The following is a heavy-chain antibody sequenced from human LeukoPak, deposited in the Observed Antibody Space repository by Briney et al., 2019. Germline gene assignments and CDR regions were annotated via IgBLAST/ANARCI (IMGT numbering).Heavy chain of an antibody. D-gene: IGHD3-10*01. V-gene: IGHV1-18*01. J-gene: IGHJ4*02. CDR3: VRDAYGSGKGFFDY. CDR1: GYTFTSYG. Sequence: GASVKVSCKASGYTFTSYGFSWVRQAPGQGLEWVGWISGHDSNTKYAQKYQGRVTMTTETSTSTAYMELSSLGSDDTAVYYCVRDAYGSGKGFFDYWGQGTLVTVSS. CDR2: ISGHDSNT.